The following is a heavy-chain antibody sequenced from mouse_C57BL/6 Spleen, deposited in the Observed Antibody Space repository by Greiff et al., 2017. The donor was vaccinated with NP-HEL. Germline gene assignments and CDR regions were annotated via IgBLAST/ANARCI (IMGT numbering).Heavy chain of an antibody. D-gene: IGHD2-1*01. J-gene: IGHJ4*01. CDR1: GYTFTSYW. CDR2: IDPSDSYT. CDR3: ARWGNSYYYAMDY. V-gene: IGHV1-50*01. Sequence: QVQLQQPGAELVKPGASVKLSCKASGYTFTSYWMQWVKQRPGQGLEWIGEIDPSDSYTNYNQKFKGKATLTVDTSSSTAYMQHSSLTSEDSAVYYCARWGNSYYYAMDYWGQGTSVTVSS.